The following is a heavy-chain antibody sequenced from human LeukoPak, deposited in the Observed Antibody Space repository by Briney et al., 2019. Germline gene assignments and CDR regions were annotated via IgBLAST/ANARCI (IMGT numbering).Heavy chain of an antibody. V-gene: IGHV1-18*01. CDR2: ISAYNGYT. Sequence: ASVKVSCKASGYTFTSYGISWVRQAPGQGLEWMGWISAYNGYTNYAQNFQGRVTMTTDASTSTAYMELRSLRSDDTAVYYCARLGGQYQLLSLGYWGQGTLVTVSS. CDR3: ARLGGQYQLLSLGY. CDR1: GYTFTSYG. J-gene: IGHJ4*02. D-gene: IGHD2-2*01.